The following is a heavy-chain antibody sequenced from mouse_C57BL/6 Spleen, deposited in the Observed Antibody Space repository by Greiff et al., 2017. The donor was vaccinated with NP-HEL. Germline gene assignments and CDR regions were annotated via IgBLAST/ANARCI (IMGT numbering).Heavy chain of an antibody. CDR1: GYTFTDYE. Sequence: VKLMESGAELVRPGASVTLSCKASGYTFTDYEMHWVKQTPVHGLEWIGAIDPETGGTAYNQKFKGKAILTADKSSSTAYMELRSLTSEDSAVYYCTRGVINSYFDYWGQGTTLTVSS. D-gene: IGHD1-1*01. V-gene: IGHV1-15*01. J-gene: IGHJ2*01. CDR2: IDPETGGT. CDR3: TRGVINSYFDY.